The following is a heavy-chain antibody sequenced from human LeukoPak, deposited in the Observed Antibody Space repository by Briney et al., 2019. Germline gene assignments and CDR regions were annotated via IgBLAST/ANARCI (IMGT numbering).Heavy chain of an antibody. Sequence: GGSLRLSCTASAFTISRNYMLRDRQAQGKGLEWVSLIFSNGDTHYAGSVKGRFTISRDTSKNTGSLQMNSLRVEDTAMYYCTRDQMNYWGQGTLVTVSS. CDR2: IFSNGDT. CDR1: AFTISRNY. CDR3: TRDQMNY. J-gene: IGHJ4*02. V-gene: IGHV3-53*01. D-gene: IGHD5-24*01.